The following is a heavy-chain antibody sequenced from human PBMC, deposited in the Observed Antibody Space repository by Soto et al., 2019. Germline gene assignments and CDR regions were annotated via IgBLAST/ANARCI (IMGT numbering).Heavy chain of an antibody. V-gene: IGHV1-18*01. J-gene: IGHJ4*02. CDR1: GYTFISFG. CDR3: TRGEKGFYY. CDR2: INSYNAKT. Sequence: QVQLVQSGPEVKKPGASVRVSCKASGYTFISFGIYWVRQAPGQGLEWMGYINSYNAKTNYRKKFQGRVSMTPDTSTSTAYMELKNLTSDDAAMYYCTRGEKGFYYWDQGTLVTVSS.